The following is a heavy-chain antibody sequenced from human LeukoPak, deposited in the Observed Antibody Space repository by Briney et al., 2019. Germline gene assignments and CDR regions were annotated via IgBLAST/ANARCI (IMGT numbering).Heavy chain of an antibody. V-gene: IGHV4-39*01. CDR2: IYHSGST. Sequence: SSETLSLTCTVSGGSISSNNYNCVWIRQPPGKGLEWIGTIYHSGSTYYNPSLKSRVTISVDTSKNQFSLNLDSVTAADTAVYYCARRTATGRFDPWGQGTLVTVSS. CDR1: GGSISSNNYN. CDR3: ARRTATGRFDP. D-gene: IGHD1-1*01. J-gene: IGHJ5*02.